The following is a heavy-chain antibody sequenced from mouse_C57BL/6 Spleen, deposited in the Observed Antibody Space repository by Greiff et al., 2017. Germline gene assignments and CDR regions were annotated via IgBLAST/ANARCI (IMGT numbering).Heavy chain of an antibody. J-gene: IGHJ4*01. Sequence: QVQLKQSGAELVKPGASVKISCKASGYAFSSYWMNWVKQRPGKGLEWIGQIYPGDGDTNYNGKFKGKATLTADKSSSTAYMQLRSLTSEDSAVYFCARSGGGYAMDYWGQGTSVTVSS. D-gene: IGHD1-1*02. CDR2: IYPGDGDT. CDR1: GYAFSSYW. V-gene: IGHV1-80*01. CDR3: ARSGGGYAMDY.